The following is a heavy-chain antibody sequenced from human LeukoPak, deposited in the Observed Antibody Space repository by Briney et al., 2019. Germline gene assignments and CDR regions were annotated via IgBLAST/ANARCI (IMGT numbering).Heavy chain of an antibody. CDR3: ARRAARVFDY. V-gene: IGHV4-39*01. J-gene: IGHJ4*02. D-gene: IGHD6-6*01. Sequence: SETLSLTCTVSGGSISSGSYYWGWIRQPPGKGLEWIGSIYYSGSTYYNPSLKSRVTISVDTSKNQFSLKLSSVTAADTAVYYCARRAARVFDYWGQGTLVTVSS. CDR1: GGSISSGSYY. CDR2: IYYSGST.